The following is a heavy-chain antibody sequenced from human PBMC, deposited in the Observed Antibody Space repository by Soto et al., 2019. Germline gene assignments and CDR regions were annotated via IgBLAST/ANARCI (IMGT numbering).Heavy chain of an antibody. CDR1: GGSISSGGYY. V-gene: IGHV4-31*03. Sequence: SETLSLTCTVSGGSISSGGYYWSWIRQHPGKGLEWIGYIYYSGSTYYNPSLKSRVTISVDTSKNQFSLKLSSVTAADTAVYYCARGQPPHGDYYYYGMDVWGQGTTVTVS. CDR3: ARGQPPHGDYYYYGMDV. CDR2: IYYSGST. J-gene: IGHJ6*02. D-gene: IGHD3-16*01.